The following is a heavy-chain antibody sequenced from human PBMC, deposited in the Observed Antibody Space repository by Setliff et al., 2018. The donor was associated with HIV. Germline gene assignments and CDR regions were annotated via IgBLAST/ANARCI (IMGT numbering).Heavy chain of an antibody. CDR3: AKAALAPGRDLGVFDI. D-gene: IGHD6-13*01. CDR1: GGTSSTHA. J-gene: IGHJ3*02. Sequence: SVKVSCKASGGTSSTHAMNWVRQAPGQGLEWMGQIISILDITTYAQQLQGRVTITADESTSTFYMELSSLRSADTAVYYCAKAALAPGRDLGVFDIWGQGTMVTVSS. V-gene: IGHV1-69*10. CDR2: IISILDIT.